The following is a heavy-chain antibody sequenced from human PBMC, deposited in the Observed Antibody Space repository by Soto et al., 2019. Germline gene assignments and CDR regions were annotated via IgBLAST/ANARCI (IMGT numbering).Heavy chain of an antibody. CDR3: ARDGGRHSGGIDY. J-gene: IGHJ4*02. V-gene: IGHV1-69*01. D-gene: IGHD1-26*01. CDR2: IIPISGTA. Sequence: QVQLVQSGAEVKKPGSSVKVSCKASGGTFSSYSINWVRQAPGLGLEWMGEIIPISGTANYAQKFQGRVTITADETTTTAYMELSSLRTEDTAVYYCARDGGRHSGGIDYWGQGTLVTVSS. CDR1: GGTFSSYS.